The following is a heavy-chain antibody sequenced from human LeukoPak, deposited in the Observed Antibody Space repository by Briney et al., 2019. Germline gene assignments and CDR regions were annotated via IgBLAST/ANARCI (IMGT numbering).Heavy chain of an antibody. CDR2: VFYNGAT. V-gene: IGHV4-39*07. D-gene: IGHD1-1*01. CDR1: GGSISSSIYY. Sequence: PSETLSLTCIVSGGSISSSIYYWAWVRQPPGKGLEWIGTVFYNGATQYSPSLRSRVTISIDTSTNQFSLKLTSVTAADTAVYYCSRRTTRVYYMDVWGTGITVTVSS. J-gene: IGHJ6*03. CDR3: SRRTTRVYYMDV.